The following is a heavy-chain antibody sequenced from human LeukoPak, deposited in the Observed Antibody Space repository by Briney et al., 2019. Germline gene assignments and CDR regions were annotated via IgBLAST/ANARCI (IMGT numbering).Heavy chain of an antibody. D-gene: IGHD6-13*01. J-gene: IGHJ4*02. CDR1: GFTFSKYA. Sequence: GGSLRLSCAASGFTFSKYAMTWVRQAPGKGLEWVSAVSTSGDTTYYADSVKGRFTISRDNSKNTLSLQMDSLRAEDTAVYYCAKTRGSSWNGFDYWGQGTLVTVSS. V-gene: IGHV3-23*01. CDR2: VSTSGDTT. CDR3: AKTRGSSWNGFDY.